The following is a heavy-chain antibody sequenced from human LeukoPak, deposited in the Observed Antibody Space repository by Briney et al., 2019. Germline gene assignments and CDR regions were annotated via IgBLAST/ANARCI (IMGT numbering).Heavy chain of an antibody. CDR1: GGSISSSSGYY. V-gene: IGHV4-39*01. Sequence: SETLSLTCTVSGGSISSSSGYYWGWIRQPPGKGLEWIGSISYSGTTYYNPSLKSRVTIFEDTSKNQFSLTLSSVTAADTAVYYCASPSYCSSTSCLRWYYWGQGTLVTVSS. J-gene: IGHJ4*02. D-gene: IGHD2-2*01. CDR2: ISYSGTT. CDR3: ASPSYCSSTSCLRWYY.